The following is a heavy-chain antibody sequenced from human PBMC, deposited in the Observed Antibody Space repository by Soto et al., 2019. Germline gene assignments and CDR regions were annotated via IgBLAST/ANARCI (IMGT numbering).Heavy chain of an antibody. D-gene: IGHD6-13*01. CDR2: IYYSGST. V-gene: IGHV4-31*03. Sequence: SETLSLTCTVSGGSISSGGYYWSWIRQHPGKGLEWIGYIYYSGSTYYNPSLKSRVTISVDTSKNQFSLKLSSVTAADTAVYYCARGHEQQLPKYNWFDAWGQGTRVTVAS. CDR1: GGSISSGGYY. CDR3: ARGHEQQLPKYNWFDA. J-gene: IGHJ5*02.